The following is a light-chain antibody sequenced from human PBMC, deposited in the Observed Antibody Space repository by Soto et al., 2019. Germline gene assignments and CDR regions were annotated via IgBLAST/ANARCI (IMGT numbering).Light chain of an antibody. CDR2: EVS. J-gene: IGLJ2*01. V-gene: IGLV2-8*01. Sequence: QSALTQPPSASGSPGQSVTISCTGTSSDVGGYNYVSRYQQHPGKAPKLMIYEVSKRPSGVPDRFSGSKSGNTASLTVSGLQAEDEADYYCSSYAGSNVVFGGRTQLTVL. CDR1: SSDVGGYNY. CDR3: SSYAGSNVV.